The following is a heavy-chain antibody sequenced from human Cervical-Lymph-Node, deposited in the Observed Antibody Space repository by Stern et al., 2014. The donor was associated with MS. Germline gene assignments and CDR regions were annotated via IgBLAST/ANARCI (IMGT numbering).Heavy chain of an antibody. D-gene: IGHD2-15*01. V-gene: IGHV2-5*01. CDR3: AHRLGGGTYDY. CDR2: MYWYDDK. Sequence: QVTLRESGPTLVKPTQTLTLTCTFSGFSLSTSGVGVGWIRQPPGKALEWLALMYWYDDKRYSPSLKSRLTIPKDPSKNQVVLTVTNMDPVDTATYYCAHRLGGGTYDYWGQGTLVTVSS. J-gene: IGHJ4*02. CDR1: GFSLSTSGVG.